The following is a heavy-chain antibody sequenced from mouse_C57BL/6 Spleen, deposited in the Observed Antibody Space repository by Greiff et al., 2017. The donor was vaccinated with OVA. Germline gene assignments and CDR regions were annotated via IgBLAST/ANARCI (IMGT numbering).Heavy chain of an antibody. V-gene: IGHV14-3*01. CDR2: IDPANGNT. CDR3: ANGYYAMDY. CDR1: GFNIKNTY. J-gene: IGHJ4*01. Sequence: VHVKQSVAELVRPGASVKLSCTASGFNIKNTYMHWVKQRPEQGLEWIGMIDPANGNTKYAPKFQGQAPITAATSSNTAYLQLSSLTSEDTAIEYCANGYYAMDYWGQGTSVTVSS.